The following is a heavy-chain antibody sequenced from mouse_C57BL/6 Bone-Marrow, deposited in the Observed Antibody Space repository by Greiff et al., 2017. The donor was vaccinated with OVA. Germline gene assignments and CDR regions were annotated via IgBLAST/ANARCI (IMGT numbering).Heavy chain of an antibody. CDR2: IDPETGGT. Sequence: QVQLQQSGAELVRPGASVTLSCKASGYTFTDYEMHWVKQTPVHGLEWIGAIDPETGGTAYNQKFKGKAILTADKSSSTAYRERRSLTSEDSAVYYCTRGMGPFDYWGQGTTLTVSS. D-gene: IGHD4-1*01. J-gene: IGHJ2*01. CDR3: TRGMGPFDY. V-gene: IGHV1-15*01. CDR1: GYTFTDYE.